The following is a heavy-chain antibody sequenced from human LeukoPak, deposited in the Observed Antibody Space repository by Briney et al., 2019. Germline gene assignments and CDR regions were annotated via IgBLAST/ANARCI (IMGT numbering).Heavy chain of an antibody. CDR1: GGTFSSYA. CDR2: IIPIFGTA. V-gene: IGHV1-69*01. Sequence: SVKVSCKASGGTFSSYAISWVRQAPGQGLEWMGGIIPIFGTANYAQKFQGRVTITADESTSTAYMELSSLRSEDAAVYYCAREADYDFWSGISRAFDYWGQGTLVTVSS. D-gene: IGHD3-3*01. J-gene: IGHJ4*02. CDR3: AREADYDFWSGISRAFDY.